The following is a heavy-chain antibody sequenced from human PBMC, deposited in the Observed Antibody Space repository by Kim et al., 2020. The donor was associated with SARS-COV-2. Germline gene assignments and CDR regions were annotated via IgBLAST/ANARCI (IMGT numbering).Heavy chain of an antibody. J-gene: IGHJ1*01. CDR3: ARAGDYDISGYYGFCHH. V-gene: IGHV3-74*01. Sequence: VKGRVNISKDNAKNTLYLQMNSLRPEDTAVYYCARAGDYDISGYYGFCHHWGQGALVTVSS. D-gene: IGHD3-22*01.